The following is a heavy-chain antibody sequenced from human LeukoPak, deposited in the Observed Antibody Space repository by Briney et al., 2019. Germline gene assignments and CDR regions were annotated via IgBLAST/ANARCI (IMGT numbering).Heavy chain of an antibody. CDR2: MKSKPEGGTT. CDR1: GFTFTTFY. V-gene: IGHV3-15*01. Sequence: GGSLRLSCAASGFTFTTFYMSWVRQAPGKGLEWVGLMKSKPEGGTTFYAAPVRGRFTISRDDSRNTLYLQMTSLTIGDTGVYYCTTGNPWGQGTLVTVSS. J-gene: IGHJ5*02. CDR3: TTGNP.